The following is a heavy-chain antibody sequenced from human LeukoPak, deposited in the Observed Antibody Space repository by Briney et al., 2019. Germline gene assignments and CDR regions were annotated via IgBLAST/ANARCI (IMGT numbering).Heavy chain of an antibody. D-gene: IGHD4-23*01. CDR3: AGVSYYGGSSKSDAFDI. CDR1: GGSLSSYY. V-gene: IGHV4-59*01. CDR2: IHYSGST. J-gene: IGHJ3*02. Sequence: SETLSLTCTVSGGSLSSYYWSWIRQPPGKGLEWVGYIHYSGSTNYNPSLKSRVTISVDTSKNQFSLKLSSVTAADTAVYYCAGVSYYGGSSKSDAFDIWGQGTMVTVSS.